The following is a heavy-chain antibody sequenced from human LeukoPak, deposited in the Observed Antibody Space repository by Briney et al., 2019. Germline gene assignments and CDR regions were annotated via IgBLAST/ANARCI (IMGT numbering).Heavy chain of an antibody. CDR2: IKQDGSEK. Sequence: GGSLRLSCAASGFTFSSYWMNWVRQAPGKRLEWVANIKQDGSEKYYVYSVKGRFTISRDNAKNSLYLQMNSLRAEDTAVYYCARERDAFDIWGQGTMVTVSS. J-gene: IGHJ3*02. V-gene: IGHV3-7*01. CDR3: ARERDAFDI. CDR1: GFTFSSYW.